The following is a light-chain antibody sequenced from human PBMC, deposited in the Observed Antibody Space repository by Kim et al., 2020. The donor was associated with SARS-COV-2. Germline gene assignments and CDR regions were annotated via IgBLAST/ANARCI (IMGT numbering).Light chain of an antibody. CDR3: ATTDDSLNSVV. CDR2: NDN. J-gene: IGLJ3*02. V-gene: IGLV1-44*01. CDR1: SSNIGTNT. Sequence: QSVLTQPPSASESPGQTVTLSCSGSSSNIGTNTVSWYRQLPGTAPNLVIYNDNRRSSGVPDRFSASKSGNSASLAISGLQSDDEADYYCATTDDSLNSVVFGGGTQLTVL.